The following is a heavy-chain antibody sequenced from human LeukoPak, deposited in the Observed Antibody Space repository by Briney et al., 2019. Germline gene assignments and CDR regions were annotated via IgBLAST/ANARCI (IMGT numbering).Heavy chain of an antibody. J-gene: IGHJ4*02. D-gene: IGHD3-22*01. V-gene: IGHV3-30*18. CDR3: AKASVGGWLLQASFDY. CDR1: GFTFSSYG. CDR2: ISYDRSNK. Sequence: GRSLRLSCAASGFTFSSYGMHWVRQAPGKGLEWVAVISYDRSNKYYADSVKGRFTISRDNSKNTLYLQMNSLRAEDTAVYYCAKASVGGWLLQASFDYWGQGTLVTVSS.